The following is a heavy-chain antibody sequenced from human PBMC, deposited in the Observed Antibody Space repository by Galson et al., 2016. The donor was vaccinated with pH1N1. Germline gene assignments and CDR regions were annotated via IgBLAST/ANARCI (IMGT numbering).Heavy chain of an antibody. CDR1: GFAFSSYG. D-gene: IGHD6-19*01. CDR2: LNYIGENI. J-gene: IGHJ4*02. V-gene: IGHV3-20*04. Sequence: SLRLSCAASGFAFSSYGMHWVRQAPGKGLEWVASLNYIGENIAYADSVKGRFTISRDNARSSLYLQMNSLRAEDTAFYYCTRRPGIAVPGLLDFWGQGALVIVSS. CDR3: TRRPGIAVPGLLDF.